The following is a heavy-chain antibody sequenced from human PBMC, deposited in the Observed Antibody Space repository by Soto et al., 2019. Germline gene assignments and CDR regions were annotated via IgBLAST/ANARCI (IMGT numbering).Heavy chain of an antibody. D-gene: IGHD3-10*01. Sequence: SIRLSSAASGFPFSSYGMHWVRQAPGKGLEWVAVIWYDGNNKYYADSVKGRFTISRDNSKNTLYVQMTSLRAEDTAIYYCARGLHYLCDYWGQGTLVTVSS. J-gene: IGHJ4*02. CDR1: GFPFSSYG. V-gene: IGHV3-33*01. CDR2: IWYDGNNK. CDR3: ARGLHYLCDY.